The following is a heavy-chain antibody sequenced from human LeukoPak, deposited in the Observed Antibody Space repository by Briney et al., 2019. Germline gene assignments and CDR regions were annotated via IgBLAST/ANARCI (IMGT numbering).Heavy chain of an antibody. CDR3: AKYSGYDFGRYNFDY. Sequence: GGSLRLSCAASGFTFSSYAMSWVRQAPGKGLEWVSAISGSGAFTYYADSVKGRFTISRDNSKNTLNLQMNSLRAEDTAIYYCAKYSGYDFGRYNFDYWGQETLVTVSS. D-gene: IGHD5-12*01. V-gene: IGHV3-23*01. CDR1: GFTFSSYA. CDR2: ISGSGAFT. J-gene: IGHJ4*02.